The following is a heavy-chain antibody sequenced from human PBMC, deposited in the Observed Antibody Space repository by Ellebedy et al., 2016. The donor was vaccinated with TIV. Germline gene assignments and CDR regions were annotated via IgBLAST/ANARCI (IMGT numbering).Heavy chain of an antibody. CDR3: SRVLRAGRDGDFFDA. V-gene: IGHV4-39*07. CDR2: MYYSGTT. CDR1: GGSISSSSFF. Sequence: MPGGSLRLSCTVSGGSISSSSFFWGWIRQPPGKGLEWVANMYYSGTTFYKPSLKSQLTISMDTSKNQFSLNLSSVTAADTAVYYCSRVLRAGRDGDFFDAWGQGTLVTVSS. D-gene: IGHD1-1*01. J-gene: IGHJ4*02.